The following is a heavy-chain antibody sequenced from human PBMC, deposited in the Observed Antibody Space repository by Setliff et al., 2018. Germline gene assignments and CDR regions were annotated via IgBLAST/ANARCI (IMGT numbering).Heavy chain of an antibody. CDR2: ISSISSSTI. Sequence: GGSLRLSCAASGFNFMNYGMNWVRQAPGEGLEWVSYISSISSSTIYYADSVKGRFTVSRDNAKNSLYLQMNSLRAEDTAVYYCARNTDLRSGFDYWGQGTLVTVSS. CDR3: ARNTDLRSGFDY. V-gene: IGHV3-48*01. J-gene: IGHJ4*02. CDR1: GFNFMNYG. D-gene: IGHD5-18*01.